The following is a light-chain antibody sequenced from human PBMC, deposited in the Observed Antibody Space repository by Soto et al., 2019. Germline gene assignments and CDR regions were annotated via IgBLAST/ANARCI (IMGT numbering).Light chain of an antibody. CDR1: RSVGSN. V-gene: IGKV3-15*01. Sequence: EIGMTQSPATLSVSPGERATLSCRASRSVGSNLAWYQHKAGQAPRLLIYGASTRATGIPARFSGSGSGTEFTLTISSLQSEDFAVYYCQQYNNWPQTFGQGTKVEIK. J-gene: IGKJ1*01. CDR2: GAS. CDR3: QQYNNWPQT.